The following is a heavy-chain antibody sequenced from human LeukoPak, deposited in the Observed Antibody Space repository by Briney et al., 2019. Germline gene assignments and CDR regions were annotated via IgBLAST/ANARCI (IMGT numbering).Heavy chain of an antibody. CDR2: INPNSGGT. CDR3: VRKVSSSHLYYYYYGMDV. D-gene: IGHD6-13*01. Sequence: ASVKVSCKASGYTFTGYYMHWVRQAPGQGFEWMGWINPNSGGTNYAQKFQGRVTMTRDTSISTAYMELSRLRSDDTAVYYCVRKVSSSHLYYYYYGMDVWGQGTTVTVSS. V-gene: IGHV1-2*02. CDR1: GYTFTGYY. J-gene: IGHJ6*02.